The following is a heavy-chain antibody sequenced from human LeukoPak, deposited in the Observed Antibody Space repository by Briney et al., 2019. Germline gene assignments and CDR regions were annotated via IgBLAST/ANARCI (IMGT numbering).Heavy chain of an antibody. D-gene: IGHD5-18*01. CDR3: ARAPRDTNSWYYFDY. V-gene: IGHV4-31*03. CDR1: GGSISSGGYY. CDR2: IYYSGST. J-gene: IGHJ4*02. Sequence: SETLSLTCTVSGGSISSGGYYWSWIRQHPGKGLEWIGYIYYSGSTYYNPSLKSRVTISVDTSKNQFSLKLSSVTAADTAVYYCARAPRDTNSWYYFDYGGQGTLVSVSS.